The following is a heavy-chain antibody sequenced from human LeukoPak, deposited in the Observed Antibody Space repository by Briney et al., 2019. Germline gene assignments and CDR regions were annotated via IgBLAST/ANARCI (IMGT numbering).Heavy chain of an antibody. V-gene: IGHV4-34*01. CDR3: ARGTGGY. CDR2: INHSGST. D-gene: IGHD1-14*01. J-gene: IGHJ4*02. Sequence: SETLSLTRAVYGGSFSDYYWNWIRQPPGKGLEWIGEINHSGSTNYNPSLKSRVTTSVATSKNQFSLNLTSVTVADTAVYFCARGTGGYWGQGTLVTVSS. CDR1: GGSFSDYY.